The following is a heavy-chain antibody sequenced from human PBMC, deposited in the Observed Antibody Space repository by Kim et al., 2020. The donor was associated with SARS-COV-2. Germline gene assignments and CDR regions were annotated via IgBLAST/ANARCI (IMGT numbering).Heavy chain of an antibody. Sequence: GGSLRLSCAASGFTFSSCWMSWVRQAPGKGLEWVANIKQDGSEKYYVDSVKGRFTISRDNAKNSLYLQMNSLRAEDTAVYYCAKNYYRSGPYLGFVDYWG. D-gene: IGHD3-10*01. J-gene: IGHJ4*01. V-gene: IGHV3-7*01. CDR3: AKNYYRSGPYLGFVDY. CDR1: GFTFSSCW. CDR2: IKQDGSEK.